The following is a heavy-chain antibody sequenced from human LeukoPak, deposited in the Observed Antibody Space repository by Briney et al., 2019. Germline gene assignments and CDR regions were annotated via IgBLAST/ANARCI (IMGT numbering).Heavy chain of an antibody. CDR1: GFTFSKYY. Sequence: GGSLRLSCAASGFTFSKYYMSWIRQAPGKGLEWVSYISSSSSYTNYADSVKGRFTISRDNAKNSLYLQMNSLRAEDTAVYYCAREEMATPHDAFDIWGQGTMVTVSS. CDR3: AREEMATPHDAFDI. V-gene: IGHV3-11*05. D-gene: IGHD5-24*01. CDR2: ISSSSSYT. J-gene: IGHJ3*02.